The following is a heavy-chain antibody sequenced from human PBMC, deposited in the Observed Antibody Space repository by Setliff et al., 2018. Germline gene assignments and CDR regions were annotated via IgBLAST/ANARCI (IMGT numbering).Heavy chain of an antibody. D-gene: IGHD3-10*01. CDR2: ISRSSTYI. J-gene: IGHJ3*02. V-gene: IGHV3-21*04. CDR3: AKDWNYYGSGALDAFDI. Sequence: GGSLRLSCAASGFTFSTHSMNWVRQAPGKGLEWVSSISRSSTYIYYADSMKGRFTISRDNSKNTLYLQMNSLRAEDTAVYYCAKDWNYYGSGALDAFDIWGQGTMVTVSS. CDR1: GFTFSTHS.